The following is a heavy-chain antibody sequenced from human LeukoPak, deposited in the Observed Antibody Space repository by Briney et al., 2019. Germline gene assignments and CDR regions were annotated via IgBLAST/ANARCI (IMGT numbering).Heavy chain of an antibody. V-gene: IGHV4-39*07. CDR2: IYYSGST. D-gene: IGHD4-17*01. CDR3: ARGRRRMTTVAWGGDEYFQH. J-gene: IGHJ1*01. Sequence: PSETLSLTCTVSGGSISSSSYYWGWIRQPPGKGLEWIGSIYYSGSTYYNPSFKSRVTISVDKSKNQFSLKLSSVTAADTAVYYCARGRRRMTTVAWGGDEYFQHWGQGTLVTVSS. CDR1: GGSISSSSYY.